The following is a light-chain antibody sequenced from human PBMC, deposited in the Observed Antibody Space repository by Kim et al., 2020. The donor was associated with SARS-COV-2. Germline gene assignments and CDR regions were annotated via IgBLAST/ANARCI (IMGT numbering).Light chain of an antibody. CDR1: NLGDKS. CDR2: YDS. V-gene: IGLV3-21*04. Sequence: SYELTQPPSESVAPGKTANISCGGNNLGDKSVQWYQQKPGQAPILVIFYDSDRPSGIPERFSGSTSGNTATLTISRVEVGDEADYYCQVWGSGSDHWVFG. CDR3: QVWGSGSDHWV. J-gene: IGLJ3*02.